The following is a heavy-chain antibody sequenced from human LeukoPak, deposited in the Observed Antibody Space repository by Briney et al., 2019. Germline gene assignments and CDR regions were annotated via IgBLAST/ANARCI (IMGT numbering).Heavy chain of an antibody. CDR2: IYYSGST. CDR3: VRSTGRDGYNFGY. Sequence: VKPSETLSLTCTVSGGSINSYYWSWIRQFPGKGLEWIGYIYYSGSTDYNPSLKGRVTISVDTSKSQFTLKLSSVTAADTAVYYCVRSTGRDGYNFGYWGQGTLVTVSS. J-gene: IGHJ4*02. V-gene: IGHV4-59*08. CDR1: GGSINSYY. D-gene: IGHD5-24*01.